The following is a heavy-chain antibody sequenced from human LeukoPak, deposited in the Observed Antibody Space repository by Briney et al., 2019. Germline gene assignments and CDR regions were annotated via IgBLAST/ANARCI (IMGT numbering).Heavy chain of an antibody. CDR1: PYTFNKYY. CDR3: ARDSVELERRNWFDP. V-gene: IGHV1-46*02. CDR2: INPSGRSA. J-gene: IGHJ5*02. Sequence: ASVKLSCKASPYTFNKYYIHWVRQAPGQGLERMGVINPSGRSASYAQRFQGRVTMTRDTSTSTVYMDLSSLRSEDTAVYYCARDSVELERRNWFDPWGQGTLVTVSS. D-gene: IGHD1-1*01.